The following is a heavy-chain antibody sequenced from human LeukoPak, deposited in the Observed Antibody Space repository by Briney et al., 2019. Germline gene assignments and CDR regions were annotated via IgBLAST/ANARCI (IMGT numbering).Heavy chain of an antibody. CDR2: IIPIFGTA. CDR3: ATRRYCGGDCYVDY. V-gene: IGHV1-69*05. D-gene: IGHD2-21*02. CDR1: GGTFSSYA. J-gene: IGHJ4*02. Sequence: EASVKVSCKASGGTFSSYAISWVRQAPGQGLEWMGGIIPIFGTANYAQKFQGRVTITTDESTSTAYMELSSLRSEDTAVYYCATRRYCGGDCYVDYWGQGTLVTVSS.